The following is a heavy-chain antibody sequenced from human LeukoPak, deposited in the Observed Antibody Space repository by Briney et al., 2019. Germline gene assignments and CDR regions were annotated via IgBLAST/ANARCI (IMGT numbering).Heavy chain of an antibody. V-gene: IGHV1-46*01. CDR3: ARDGADTADEWSWFDP. J-gene: IGHJ5*02. Sequence: GASVKVSCKASGYTFTSYYILWVRQAPGQGLEWMGIINPSGGTTTYAQKFQGRVTMTRDMSTSTVYMELSSLRSEDTAVYYCARDGADTADEWSWFDPWGQGTLVTVSS. CDR2: INPSGGTT. D-gene: IGHD5-18*01. CDR1: GYTFTSYY.